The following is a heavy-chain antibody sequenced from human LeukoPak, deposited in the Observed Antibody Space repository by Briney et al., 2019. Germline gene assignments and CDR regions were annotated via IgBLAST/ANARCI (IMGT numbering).Heavy chain of an antibody. CDR1: GYTFTSYS. J-gene: IGHJ4*02. V-gene: IGHV1-18*01. D-gene: IGHD2-15*01. CDR3: ARASYCSGGSCYSDF. Sequence: ASVKLSCKASGYTFTSYSISWVRHAPGQGLEWMGWISAYNGNTIYAQKVKGRVTMTTDTSTRTAYMELRSLKSDDTAVYYCARASYCSGGSCYSDFWGQGTLVSVSS. CDR2: ISAYNGNT.